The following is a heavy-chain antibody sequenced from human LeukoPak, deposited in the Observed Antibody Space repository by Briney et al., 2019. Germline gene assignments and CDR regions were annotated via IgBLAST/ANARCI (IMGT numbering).Heavy chain of an antibody. V-gene: IGHV4-31*03. CDR1: GGSISSGGDY. CDR2: IYYIGST. J-gene: IGHJ4*02. CDR3: ASWATVPYHFDY. Sequence: SQTLSLTCTVSGGSISSGGDYGSWIRQHPGKGLEWIGYIYYIGSTYCNRSLKSRVTISVDTSKNQFSLKLSSVPAADTAVYYCASWATVPYHFDYWGQGTLVTVSS. D-gene: IGHD4-17*01.